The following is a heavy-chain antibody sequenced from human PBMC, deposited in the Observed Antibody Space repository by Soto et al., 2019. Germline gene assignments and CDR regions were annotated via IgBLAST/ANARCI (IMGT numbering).Heavy chain of an antibody. J-gene: IGHJ6*02. V-gene: IGHV5-51*01. D-gene: IGHD1-26*01. CDR1: GYSLASYW. Sequence: GESLKISCKGYGYSLASYWLGWVRQVPGKGLEWMGIMNPADSDTIYSPSFQGQVIMSVDESNNTAYLQWSSLRASDTAMYYCGRHTGSHRDFYYYGLDVWGQGTRVTGSS. CDR2: MNPADSDT. CDR3: GRHTGSHRDFYYYGLDV.